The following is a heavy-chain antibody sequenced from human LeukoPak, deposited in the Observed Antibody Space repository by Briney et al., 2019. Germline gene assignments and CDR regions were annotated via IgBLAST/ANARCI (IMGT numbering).Heavy chain of an antibody. CDR3: ARDYADYVGYFFFDY. CDR1: GVTFNDYA. V-gene: IGHV3-23*01. CDR2: ISGGGETA. Sequence: GVSLRLSCAASGVTFNDYAMNWVRQAPGKGLEWVSSISGGGETAYYADSAKGRFTISRDNSQNALYLQMNSLRAEDTAVYYCARDYADYVGYFFFDYWGQGTLVTVSS. J-gene: IGHJ4*02. D-gene: IGHD4-17*01.